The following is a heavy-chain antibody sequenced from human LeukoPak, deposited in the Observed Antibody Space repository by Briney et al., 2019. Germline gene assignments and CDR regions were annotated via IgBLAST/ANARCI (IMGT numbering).Heavy chain of an antibody. Sequence: ASVKVSCKTSGYNFIDYHMHWVRQAPGQGLEWMGWINCHSGDTNYAQKFQGRVTMTRNTSISTAYMELSSLRSEDMAVYYCARGRRGGNSGYLVYWGQGTLVTVSS. CDR1: GYNFIDYH. J-gene: IGHJ4*02. CDR3: ARGRRGGNSGYLVY. CDR2: INCHSGDT. V-gene: IGHV1-2*02. D-gene: IGHD4-23*01.